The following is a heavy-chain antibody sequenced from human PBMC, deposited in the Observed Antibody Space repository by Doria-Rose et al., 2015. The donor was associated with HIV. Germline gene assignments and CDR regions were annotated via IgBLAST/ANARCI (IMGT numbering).Heavy chain of an antibody. V-gene: IGHV2-26*01. J-gene: IGHJ4*02. D-gene: IGHD2-21*01. CDR3: ARIKSNRWCHKNYWDF. Sequence: QESGPVLVKPTETLTLTCTVSGVYLSSPGMRVSWIRQPPGKALEWRANIFSDDERSYNTSLTSRLTISRCTSKSQLDIAMTDTDPVDTATYGCARIKSNRWCHKNYWDFWGQGTLVIVSA. CDR1: GVYLSSPGMR. CDR2: IFSDDER.